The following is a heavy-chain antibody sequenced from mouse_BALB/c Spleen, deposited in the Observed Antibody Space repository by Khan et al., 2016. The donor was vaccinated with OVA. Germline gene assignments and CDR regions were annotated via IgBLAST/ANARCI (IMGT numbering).Heavy chain of an antibody. CDR1: GFSLTSYG. D-gene: IGHD2-14*01. J-gene: IGHJ4*01. CDR3: ARGEDVRRGAMDY. V-gene: IGHV2-9*02. CDR2: IWAGGST. Sequence: QVQLKESGPGLVAPSQSLSITCTVSGFSLTSYGVHWVRQPPGKGLEWLGVIWAGGSTNYNSALMSRLSISKDNSKSQVFLKMNSLQTDDTAMYYGARGEDVRRGAMDYWGQGTSVTVSS.